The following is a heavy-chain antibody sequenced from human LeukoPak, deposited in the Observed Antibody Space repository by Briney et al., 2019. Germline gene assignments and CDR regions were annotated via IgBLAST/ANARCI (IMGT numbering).Heavy chain of an antibody. CDR1: GGSISSYY. Sequence: SETLSLTCTVSGGSISSYYWSWIRQPPGKGLEGIGYIYYSGSTNYNPSLKNRVTISVNTSKNQSSLQLSSVTAADTAVYYCAKEASMVRGEGWFDHWGQGTLVTVSS. V-gene: IGHV4-59*12. D-gene: IGHD3-10*01. J-gene: IGHJ5*02. CDR3: AKEASMVRGEGWFDH. CDR2: IYYSGST.